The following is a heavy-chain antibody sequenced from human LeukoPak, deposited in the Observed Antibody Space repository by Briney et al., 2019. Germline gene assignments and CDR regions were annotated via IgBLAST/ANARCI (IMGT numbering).Heavy chain of an antibody. V-gene: IGHV7-4-1*02. Sequence: ASVKVSCKASGYTFTGYAMNWVRQAPGQGLEWMGWINTNTGNPTYAQGFTGRFVFSLDTSVSTAYLQISSLKVEDTAVYYCARACSFSGGSCYDDYWGQGTLVTVSS. CDR1: GYTFTGYA. D-gene: IGHD2-15*01. J-gene: IGHJ4*02. CDR3: ARACSFSGGSCYDDY. CDR2: INTNTGNP.